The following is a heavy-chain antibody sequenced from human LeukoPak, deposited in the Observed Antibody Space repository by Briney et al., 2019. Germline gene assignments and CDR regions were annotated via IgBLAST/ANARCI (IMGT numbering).Heavy chain of an antibody. CDR2: IRYDGSNK. V-gene: IGHV3-30*02. CDR1: GFTFSSYG. D-gene: IGHD2-2*02. CDR3: AKDRTPYCSSTSCYTDFDY. J-gene: IGHJ4*02. Sequence: GGSLRLSWAASGFTFSSYGMHWVRQAPGKGLEWVAFIRYDGSNKYYADSVKGRFTISRDNSKNTLYLQMNSLRAEDTAVYYCAKDRTPYCSSTSCYTDFDYWGQGTLVTVSS.